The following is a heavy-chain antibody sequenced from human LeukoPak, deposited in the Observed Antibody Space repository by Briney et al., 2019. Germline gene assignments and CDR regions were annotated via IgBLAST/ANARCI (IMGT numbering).Heavy chain of an antibody. D-gene: IGHD4-17*01. V-gene: IGHV3-23*01. Sequence: PGGSLRLSCAASGFTFSSYAMSWVRQAPGKGLEWVSGISGSGGSTYYADSAKGRFTISRDNAKNSLYLQMNSLRAEDTAVYYCARCKNDYGDYVFDYWGQGTLVTVSS. J-gene: IGHJ4*02. CDR2: ISGSGGST. CDR3: ARCKNDYGDYVFDY. CDR1: GFTFSSYA.